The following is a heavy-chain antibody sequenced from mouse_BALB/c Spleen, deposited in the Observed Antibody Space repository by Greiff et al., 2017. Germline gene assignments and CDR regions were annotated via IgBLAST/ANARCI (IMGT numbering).Heavy chain of an antibody. J-gene: IGHJ4*01. CDR2: ISTYYGNT. V-gene: IGHV1-67*01. CDR3: ARFYDDHYYAMDY. D-gene: IGHD2-3*01. Sequence: LVESGPELVRPGVSVKISCKGSGYTFTDYAMHWVKQSHAKSLEWIGVISTYYGNTNYNQKFKGKATMTVDKSSSTAYMELARLTSEDSAIYYCARFYDDHYYAMDYWGQGTSVTVSS. CDR1: GYTFTDYA.